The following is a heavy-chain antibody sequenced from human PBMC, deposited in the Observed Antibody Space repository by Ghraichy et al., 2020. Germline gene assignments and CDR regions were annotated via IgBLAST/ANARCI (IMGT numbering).Heavy chain of an antibody. Sequence: SQTLSLTCTVSGASIRSPDYFWGWVRQPAGKGLEWVGSAFYSGTDYYNPSLKSRVAVSVDTSKNQFSLKLTSVTAADSGLYFCTRHSSGTLQWYYRGVDVWGQGTTX. V-gene: IGHV4-39*01. CDR2: AFYSGTD. D-gene: IGHD6-19*01. CDR1: GASIRSPDYF. CDR3: TRHSSGTLQWYYRGVDV. J-gene: IGHJ6*02.